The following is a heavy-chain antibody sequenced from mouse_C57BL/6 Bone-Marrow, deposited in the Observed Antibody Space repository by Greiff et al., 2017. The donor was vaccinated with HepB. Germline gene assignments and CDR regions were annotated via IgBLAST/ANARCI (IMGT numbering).Heavy chain of an antibody. CDR1: GFSLTSYA. J-gene: IGHJ4*01. CDR3: ARKPIYYGNYILYAMDY. D-gene: IGHD2-1*01. CDR2: IWTGGGT. Sequence: VQLQESGPGLVAPSQSLSITCTVSGFSLTSYAISWVRQPPGKGLEWLGVIWTGGGTNYNSALKSRLSISKDNSKSQVFLKMNSLQTDDTARYYCARKPIYYGNYILYAMDYWGQGTSVTVSS. V-gene: IGHV2-9-1*01.